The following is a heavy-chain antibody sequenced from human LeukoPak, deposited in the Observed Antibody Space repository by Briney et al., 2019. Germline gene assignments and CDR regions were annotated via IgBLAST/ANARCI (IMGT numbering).Heavy chain of an antibody. CDR2: MNPNSGNT. CDR3: ARDLYSSGWGANDY. J-gene: IGHJ4*02. D-gene: IGHD6-19*01. V-gene: IGHV1-8*01. CDR1: GYTFTSYD. Sequence: ASVKVSCKDSGYTFTSYDINWVRQATGQGLEWMGWMNPNSGNTGSAQKFQGRVTMTRDISISTAYMELSSLRSEDTAVYYCARDLYSSGWGANDYWGQGTLVTVSS.